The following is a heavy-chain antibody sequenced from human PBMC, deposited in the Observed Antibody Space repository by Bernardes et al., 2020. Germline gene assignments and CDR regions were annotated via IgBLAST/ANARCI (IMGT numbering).Heavy chain of an antibody. D-gene: IGHD6-6*01. CDR2: IFSNDEK. V-gene: IGHV2-26*01. J-gene: IGHJ4*02. CDR3: ARTTISIAESWYFDY. CDR1: GFSLSNARMG. Sequence: SGPTLVKPTETLTLTCTVSGFSLSNARMGVSWIRQPPGKALEWLAHIFSNDEKSYSTSLKSRLTISKDTSKSQVVLTMTNMDPVDTATYYCARTTISIAESWYFDYWGQGTLVTVSS.